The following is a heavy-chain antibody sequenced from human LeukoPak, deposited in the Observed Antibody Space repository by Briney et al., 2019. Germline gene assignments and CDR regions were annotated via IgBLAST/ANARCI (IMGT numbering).Heavy chain of an antibody. CDR1: GGSTSDYY. CDR3: ARGGTLFTYFDS. D-gene: IGHD3-10*02. J-gene: IGHJ4*02. Sequence: PSETLSLTCSVSGGSTSDYYWNWIRQRAGQGLEWLGRIYYTGNTAYNPSLESRLTMSLDTAKNQFSLKVTSVTAADTAVYYCARGGTLFTYFDSWGQGTLVTVSS. V-gene: IGHV4-4*07. CDR2: IYYTGNT.